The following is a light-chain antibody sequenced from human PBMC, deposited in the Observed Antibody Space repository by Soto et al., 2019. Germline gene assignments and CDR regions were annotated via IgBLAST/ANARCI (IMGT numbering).Light chain of an antibody. J-gene: IGKJ1*01. CDR1: QDITSD. V-gene: IGKV1-13*02. CDR3: QQFNAYPRT. CDR2: DAS. Sequence: AIQLTQSPSSLSASLGDTVIITCRASQDITSDLVWYQQRPEKAPVLLIYDASRLESGVPPRFSGGGSGTEFSLTISSLQPEDFATYFCQQFNAYPRTFGQGTKVDIK.